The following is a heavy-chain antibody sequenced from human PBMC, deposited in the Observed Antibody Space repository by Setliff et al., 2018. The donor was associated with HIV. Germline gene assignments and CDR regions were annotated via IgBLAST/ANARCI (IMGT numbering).Heavy chain of an antibody. D-gene: IGHD6-19*01. CDR2: INSDGSSI. J-gene: IGHJ3*02. V-gene: IGHV3-74*01. CDR1: GFIFSNYW. Sequence: GESLKISCAASGFIFSNYWMHWVRQAPGKGLVWVSRINSDGSSISYADSVKGRFTISRDNAKNTLYLQMNSLSGEDTAVYYCARHSDWYGNDAFDIWGQGTRVTVSS. CDR3: ARHSDWYGNDAFDI.